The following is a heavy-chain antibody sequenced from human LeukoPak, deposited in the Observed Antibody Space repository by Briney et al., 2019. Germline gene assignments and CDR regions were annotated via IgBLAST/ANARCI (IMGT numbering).Heavy chain of an antibody. CDR2: ISWNSGSI. J-gene: IGHJ4*02. Sequence: GGSLRLSSAASGFTFADYAMHWVRQAPGKGLEWVSGISWNSGSIGYADSVKGRFTISRDNAKNSLYLQMNSLRAEDTALYYCAKDWVAAAGRFDYWGQGTLVTVSS. V-gene: IGHV3-9*01. CDR3: AKDWVAAAGRFDY. CDR1: GFTFADYA. D-gene: IGHD6-13*01.